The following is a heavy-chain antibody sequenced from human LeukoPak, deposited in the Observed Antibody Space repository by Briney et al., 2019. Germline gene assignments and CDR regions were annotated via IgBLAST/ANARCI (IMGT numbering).Heavy chain of an antibody. D-gene: IGHD6-13*01. CDR3: AADVTTSYSSTWYARN. V-gene: IGHV1-24*01. CDR1: GYTLTELS. J-gene: IGHJ4*02. CDR2: FDPEDGET. Sequence: ASVKVSCKVSGYTLTELSMHWVRQAPGKGLEWMGGFDPEDGETIYAQKFQGRVTMTEDTSTDTAYMDLSGLRPEDTAVYYCAADVTTSYSSTWYARNWGQGTLVTVSS.